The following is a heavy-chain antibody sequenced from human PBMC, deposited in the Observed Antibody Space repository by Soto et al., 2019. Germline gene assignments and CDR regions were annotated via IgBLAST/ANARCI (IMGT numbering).Heavy chain of an antibody. Sequence: QVQLVESGGGVVQPGGSLRLSCAAPGFTLSDYPMNWVRQAPGKGLEWVALISYDGSKKYYADSVRGRFTISRDNSKNTLYLQMSSLTTEATSVYYCARESPVLSWYFDLWGRGTLVTVSS. CDR1: GFTLSDYP. CDR2: ISYDGSKK. CDR3: ARESPVLSWYFDL. V-gene: IGHV3-30-3*01. J-gene: IGHJ2*01.